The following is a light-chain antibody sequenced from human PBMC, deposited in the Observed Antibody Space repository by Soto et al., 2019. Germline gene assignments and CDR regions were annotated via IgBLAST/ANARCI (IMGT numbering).Light chain of an antibody. Sequence: EIVMTQSPATLSVSPGERATLSCRASQSVSSNLAWYQQKPGQAPSLLIYGASTRATGIPARFSGSGSGTDFTLTVSSLQSEDFAVYYCQQYNNWPRTLGQGTKVDIK. J-gene: IGKJ1*01. CDR2: GAS. V-gene: IGKV3-15*01. CDR1: QSVSSN. CDR3: QQYNNWPRT.